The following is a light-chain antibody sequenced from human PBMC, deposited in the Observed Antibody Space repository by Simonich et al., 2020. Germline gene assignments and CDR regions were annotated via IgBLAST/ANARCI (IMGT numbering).Light chain of an antibody. J-gene: IGLJ3*02. CDR2: GNS. CDR3: QSYDSSLSGSV. V-gene: IGLV1-40*01. Sequence: QSVLTQPPSGAGAPGQRVTISCTGSSSNIGAGYDVHWYQQLPGTAPKLLSYGNSNRPSGVPDRFSGSKSGTSASLAITGLQAEDEADYYCQSYDSSLSGSVFGGGTKLTVL. CDR1: SSNIGAGYD.